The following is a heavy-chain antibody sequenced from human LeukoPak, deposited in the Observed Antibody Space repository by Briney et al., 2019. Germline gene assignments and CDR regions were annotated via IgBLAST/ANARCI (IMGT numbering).Heavy chain of an antibody. J-gene: IGHJ4*02. CDR2: ISSSRSYI. Sequence: GGSLRLSCAASGFTFSSYSMNWVRQAPGKGLEWVSSISSSRSYIYYADSVKGRFTISRDNAKNSLYLQMNSLRAEDTAVYYCARDYYDSSGYPFDYWGQGTLVTVSS. D-gene: IGHD3-22*01. CDR1: GFTFSSYS. CDR3: ARDYYDSSGYPFDY. V-gene: IGHV3-21*01.